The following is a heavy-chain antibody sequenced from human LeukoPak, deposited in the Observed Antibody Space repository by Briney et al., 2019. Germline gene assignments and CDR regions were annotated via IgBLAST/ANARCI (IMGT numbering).Heavy chain of an antibody. D-gene: IGHD5-12*01. Sequence: PSETLSLTCAVDGGSFSDYYWSWIRQPPGKGLEWIGEINHSGRTTYSPSLNSRVTMSVDTSKNQFSLKLSSVTAADTAVYYCARDFSGYGHFDYWGQGTLVTVSS. CDR1: GGSFSDYY. CDR2: INHSGRT. CDR3: ARDFSGYGHFDY. J-gene: IGHJ4*02. V-gene: IGHV4-34*01.